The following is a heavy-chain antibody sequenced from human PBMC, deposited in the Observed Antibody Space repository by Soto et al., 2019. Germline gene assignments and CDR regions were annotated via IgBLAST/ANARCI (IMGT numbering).Heavy chain of an antibody. J-gene: IGHJ4*02. CDR3: ARAVNIAELYYFDY. Sequence: SETLSLTCAVSGGSIRSGRYSWSWIRQPPGKGMEWIGYIYHSGSTYYNPSLKSRVTISVDRSKNQFSLKLSSVTAADTAVYYCARAVNIAELYYFDYGAQGTLVNVSS. V-gene: IGHV4-30-2*01. D-gene: IGHD6-13*01. CDR1: GGSIRSGRYS. CDR2: IYHSGST.